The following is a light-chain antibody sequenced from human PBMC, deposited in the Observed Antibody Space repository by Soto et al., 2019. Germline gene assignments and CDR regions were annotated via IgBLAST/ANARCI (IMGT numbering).Light chain of an antibody. CDR2: GAS. V-gene: IGKV3-15*01. J-gene: IGKJ5*01. CDR1: QSVRSE. CDR3: QQYYNWPRT. Sequence: EIVMTQSPASLSVYPGERVTLSCRASQSVRSELAWYQQKSGQPPRLLIYGASTRATGIPARFSGSGSGTEFTLTINSLQAEDCAVYYCQQYYNWPRTFGQGTRLENK.